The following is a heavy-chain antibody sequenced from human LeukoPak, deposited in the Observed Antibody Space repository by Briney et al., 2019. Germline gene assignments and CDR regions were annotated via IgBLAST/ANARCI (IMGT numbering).Heavy chain of an antibody. D-gene: IGHD3-3*01. CDR1: GFTFSSYA. V-gene: IGHV3-23*01. Sequence: GGSLRLSCAASGFTFSSYAMSWVRQAPGKGLEWVSAISGSGGSTYYADSVKGRFTISRDNSKNTLYLQMNSLRAEDTAVYYCAKDETSYDFWSGYYSNWFGPWGQGTLVTVSS. J-gene: IGHJ5*02. CDR3: AKDETSYDFWSGYYSNWFGP. CDR2: ISGSGGST.